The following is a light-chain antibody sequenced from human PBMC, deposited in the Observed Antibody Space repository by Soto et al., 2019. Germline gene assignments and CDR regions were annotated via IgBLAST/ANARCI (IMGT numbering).Light chain of an antibody. CDR1: QSINTF. CDR2: AAS. Sequence: DIQMTQSPSSLSAFVGDRVTIACRTSQSINTFLNWYEVKPGKAPKLLIYAASSLQSGVPSRFSGSGSGTDFTLTISSLQPEDFATYYCQHYNSYSEAFGQGSKVDIK. CDR3: QHYNSYSEA. V-gene: IGKV1-39*01. J-gene: IGKJ1*01.